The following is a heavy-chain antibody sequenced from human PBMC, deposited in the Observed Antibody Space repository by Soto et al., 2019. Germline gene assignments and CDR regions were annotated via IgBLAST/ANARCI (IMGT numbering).Heavy chain of an antibody. V-gene: IGHV3-30*18. CDR3: AKDPGYGDYEDYFDY. D-gene: IGHD4-17*01. CDR1: GFTFSSYA. J-gene: IGHJ4*02. Sequence: QVQLVESGGGVVQPGRSLRLSCAASGFTFSSYAMHWVRQAPGKGLEWVAVMSFDGSNKYYADSVQGRFTISRDNSKNTLYLQMNSLRPEDTAVYYCAKDPGYGDYEDYFDYWGQGTLVTVSP. CDR2: MSFDGSNK.